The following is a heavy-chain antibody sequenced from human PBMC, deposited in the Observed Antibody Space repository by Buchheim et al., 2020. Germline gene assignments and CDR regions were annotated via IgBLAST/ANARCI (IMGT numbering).Heavy chain of an antibody. CDR1: GFTFSSYG. CDR2: ISYDGSNK. CDR3: AKDLNDFWSGYLNYYYGMDV. V-gene: IGHV3-30*18. Sequence: QVQLVESGGGVVQPGRSLRLSCAASGFTFSSYGMHWVRQAPGKGLEWVAVISYDGSNKYYADSVKGRFTISRDNSKNMLYLQMNSLRAEDTAVYYCAKDLNDFWSGYLNYYYGMDVWGQGTT. D-gene: IGHD3-3*01. J-gene: IGHJ6*02.